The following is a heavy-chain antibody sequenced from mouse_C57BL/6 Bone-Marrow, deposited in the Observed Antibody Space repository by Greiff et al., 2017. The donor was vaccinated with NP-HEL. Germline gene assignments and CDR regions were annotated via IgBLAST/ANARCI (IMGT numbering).Heavy chain of an antibody. V-gene: IGHV1-81*01. Sequence: QVQLQQSGAELARPGASVKLSCKASGYTFTSYGISWVKQRTGQGLEWIGAIYPRSGNTYYNEKFKGKATLTADKSSSTAYMELRSLTSEDPAVYFCARKGVTTAYFDYWGQGTTLTVSS. CDR1: GYTFTSYG. D-gene: IGHD1-2*01. CDR2: IYPRSGNT. CDR3: ARKGVTTAYFDY. J-gene: IGHJ2*01.